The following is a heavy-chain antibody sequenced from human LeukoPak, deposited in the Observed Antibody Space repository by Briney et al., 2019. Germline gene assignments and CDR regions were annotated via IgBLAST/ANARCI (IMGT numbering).Heavy chain of an antibody. CDR3: AKSGGYGLIDY. Sequence: ASVKVSCKASGGTLSSYAISCVRPAPGQGLEWMGGIIPIFGTANYAQKFQGRVTITADKSTSTAYMELSSLRSEDTAVYYCAKSGGYGLIDYWGQGTLVTVSS. V-gene: IGHV1-69*06. D-gene: IGHD6-25*01. J-gene: IGHJ4*01. CDR1: GGTLSSYA. CDR2: IIPIFGTA.